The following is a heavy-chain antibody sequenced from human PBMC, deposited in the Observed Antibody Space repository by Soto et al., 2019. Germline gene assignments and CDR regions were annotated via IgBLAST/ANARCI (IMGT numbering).Heavy chain of an antibody. J-gene: IGHJ6*02. D-gene: IGHD2-15*01. Sequence: GGSLRLSCAVSGITFSDYSINWVRQAPGKGLEWVSGISGGTGTTHYADSVKGRFTISRDNSKNTVYLQMNSLRAEDTAVYYCAKPLAVAAPGYGMDVWGHGTTVTVSS. V-gene: IGHV3-23*01. CDR2: ISGGTGTT. CDR1: GITFSDYS. CDR3: AKPLAVAAPGYGMDV.